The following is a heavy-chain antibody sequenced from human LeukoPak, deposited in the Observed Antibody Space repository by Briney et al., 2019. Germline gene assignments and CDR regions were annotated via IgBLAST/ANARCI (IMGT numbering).Heavy chain of an antibody. J-gene: IGHJ4*02. CDR1: GGSISSYY. CDR3: ARAPYSSGWSTLFDY. D-gene: IGHD6-19*01. Sequence: SETLSLTCTVSGGSISSYYWSWIRQPPGKGLEWIGYIYYSGSTNYNPSLKSRVTISVDTSKNQFSLKLSSVTAADTAVYYCARAPYSSGWSTLFDYWGQGTLVTVSS. V-gene: IGHV4-59*01. CDR2: IYYSGST.